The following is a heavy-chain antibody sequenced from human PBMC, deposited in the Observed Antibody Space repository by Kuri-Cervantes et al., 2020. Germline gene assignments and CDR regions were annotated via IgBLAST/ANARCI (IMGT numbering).Heavy chain of an antibody. Sequence: ASVKVSCKASGYTFTSYATHWVRQAPGQRLEWMGWINAGNGNTKYSQKFQGRVTITRDTSASTAYMELSSLRSEDTAVYYCARIWEGRRVATIWKWSPVYMRYWGQGTLVTVSS. V-gene: IGHV1-3*01. CDR1: GYTFTSYA. J-gene: IGHJ4*02. D-gene: IGHD5-12*01. CDR3: ARIWEGRRVATIWKWSPVYMRY. CDR2: INAGNGNT.